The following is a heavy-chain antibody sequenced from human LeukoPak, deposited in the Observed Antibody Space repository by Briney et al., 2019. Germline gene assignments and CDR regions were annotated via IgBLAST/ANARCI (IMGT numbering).Heavy chain of an antibody. Sequence: PGGSLXLSCAASXFXXXXXXXXXLXXXPGXXXXXVSSITSSSRSXSYADSVKGRFTVSRDNAKNSLFLQMSSLRAEXTAVYYCARDRNTPIDYWGQGTLVTVSS. CDR3: ARDRNTPIDY. V-gene: IGHV3-21*01. J-gene: IGHJ4*02. CDR1: XFXXXXXX. CDR2: ITSSSRSX. D-gene: IGHD5-18*01.